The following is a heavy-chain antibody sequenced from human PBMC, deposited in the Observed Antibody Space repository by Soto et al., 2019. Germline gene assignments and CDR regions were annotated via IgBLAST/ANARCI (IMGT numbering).Heavy chain of an antibody. D-gene: IGHD3-10*01. J-gene: IGHJ5*02. Sequence: QVQLVQSGAEVKKPGSSVKVSCKASGGTFSSYAISWVRQAPGQGLEWMGGIIPIFGTANYAQKFQGRVTITADESTSTAYMELSSLRSEDTAVYYCERDRITMVRGVKCNNWFDPWGQGTLVTVSS. CDR1: GGTFSSYA. CDR3: ERDRITMVRGVKCNNWFDP. CDR2: IIPIFGTA. V-gene: IGHV1-69*01.